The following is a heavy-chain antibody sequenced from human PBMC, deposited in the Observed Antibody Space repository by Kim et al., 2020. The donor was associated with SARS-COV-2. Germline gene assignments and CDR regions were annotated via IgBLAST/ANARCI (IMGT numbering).Heavy chain of an antibody. CDR1: GLTFSSCW. D-gene: IGHD6-19*01. CDR3: ARAVAGTRNAFDI. J-gene: IGHJ3*02. V-gene: IGHV3-74*01. Sequence: GGSLRLSCAASGLTFSSCWMHWVRQAPGKGLVWVSRINSDGSSTNYADSVKGRFTISRDNTKNTLYLQMNSLRAEDTALYYCARAVAGTRNAFDIWGQGTMVTVSS. CDR2: INSDGSST.